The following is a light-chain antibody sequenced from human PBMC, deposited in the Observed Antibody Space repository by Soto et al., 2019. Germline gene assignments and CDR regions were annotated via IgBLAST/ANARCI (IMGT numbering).Light chain of an antibody. J-gene: IGLJ2*01. CDR3: AAWDDNLNGPV. V-gene: IGLV1-44*01. Sequence: QSVLTQPPSASGTPGQRVTISCSGGFPNIGSHPVNWYQHLPGTAPKLLIYRNNQRPSGVPDRFSGSMSGTSASLAISGLQSEDEADYYCAAWDDNLNGPVFGGGTKLTVL. CDR1: FPNIGSHP. CDR2: RNN.